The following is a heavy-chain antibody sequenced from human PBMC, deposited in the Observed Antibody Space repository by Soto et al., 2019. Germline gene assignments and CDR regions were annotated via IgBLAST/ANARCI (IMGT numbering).Heavy chain of an antibody. Sequence: QVQVVQSGAEVKKPGASVKVSCKASGYIFATYGITWVRQAPGQGLEWMGGINTYDGDTKYAQKFQDRVTMTTDTSTSTAYIEVRSLTSDDTAVYYCARSPSDMAVSGPWFDPWGQGTQLTVSS. J-gene: IGHJ5*02. D-gene: IGHD3-10*01. CDR1: GYIFATYG. CDR3: ARSPSDMAVSGPWFDP. CDR2: INTYDGDT. V-gene: IGHV1-18*04.